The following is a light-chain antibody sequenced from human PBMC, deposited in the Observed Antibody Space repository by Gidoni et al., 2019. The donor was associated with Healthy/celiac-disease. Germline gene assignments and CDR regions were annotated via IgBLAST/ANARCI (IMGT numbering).Light chain of an antibody. CDR3: LLSYSGARGAV. CDR2: DTS. J-gene: IGLJ2*01. V-gene: IGLV7-46*01. CDR1: TGAVTSGHY. Sequence: QAVVTQEPSLPVSPGGTVTLTFGSSTGAVTSGHYPYWFQQKPGQAPRTLIYDTSNKHSWTPARFSGSLLGGKAALTLSGAQPEDEAEYYCLLSYSGARGAVFGGGTKLTVL.